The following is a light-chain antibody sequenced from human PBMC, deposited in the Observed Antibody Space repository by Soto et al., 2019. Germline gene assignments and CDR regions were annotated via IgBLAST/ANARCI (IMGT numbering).Light chain of an antibody. CDR3: QQYGSSGT. CDR2: GAS. V-gene: IGKV3-20*01. Sequence: ELVLTQSPGTLSLSPGERATLSCRASQSVSNNYLAWYQQKPGQAPRLLIYGASNRATGIPDRFSGSGSGTDFTLTISRLEPEDFAVYYCQQYGSSGTFGQGTKVDSK. J-gene: IGKJ1*01. CDR1: QSVSNNY.